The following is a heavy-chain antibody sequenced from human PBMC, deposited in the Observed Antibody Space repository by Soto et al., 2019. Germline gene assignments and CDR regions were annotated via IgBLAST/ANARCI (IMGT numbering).Heavy chain of an antibody. CDR2: IYYSGST. V-gene: IGHV4-39*01. CDR1: GGSISSSSYY. D-gene: IGHD1-26*01. Sequence: SETLSLTCTVSGGSISSSSYYWGWIRQPPGKGLEWIGSIYYSGSTYYNPSLKSRVTISVDTSKNQFSLKLSSVTAADTAVYYCAEGATSGSYYYWGQGTLVTVSS. J-gene: IGHJ4*02. CDR3: AEGATSGSYYY.